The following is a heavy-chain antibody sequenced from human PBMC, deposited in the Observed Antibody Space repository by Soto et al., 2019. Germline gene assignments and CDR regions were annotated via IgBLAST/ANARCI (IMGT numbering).Heavy chain of an antibody. J-gene: IGHJ1*01. D-gene: IGHD6-13*01. V-gene: IGHV3-30*03. CDR3: ATKVAAADSAEYFQH. CDR2: ISYDGSNK. CDR1: GFTFSSYG. Sequence: QVQLVESGGGVVQPGRSLRLSCAASGFTFSSYGMHWVRQAPGKGLEWVALISYDGSNKYYADSLKGRFTISRDNSKNTLSLQMNSLRAEDTAVYYCATKVAAADSAEYFQHWGQGTLVTVSS.